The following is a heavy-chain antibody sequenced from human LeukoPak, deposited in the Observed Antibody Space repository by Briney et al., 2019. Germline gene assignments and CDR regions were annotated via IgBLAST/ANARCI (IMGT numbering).Heavy chain of an antibody. CDR2: ISSSSSYI. CDR3: ARDGQELLGAFDI. J-gene: IGHJ3*02. V-gene: IGHV3-21*01. D-gene: IGHD1-26*01. CDR1: GFTFSSYS. Sequence: GGSLRLSCAASGFTFSSYSMNWVRQAPGKGRGWVSSISSSSSYIYYTASVKGRFTISRDNAKNSLYLQMSSLRAEDTAGYYCARDGQELLGAFDIWGQGRMVTVSS.